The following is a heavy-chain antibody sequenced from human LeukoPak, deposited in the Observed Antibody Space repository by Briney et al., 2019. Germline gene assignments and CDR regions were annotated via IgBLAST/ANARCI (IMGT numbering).Heavy chain of an antibody. Sequence: PGGSLRLSCTASGFTFSSYAMSWVRQAPGKGLEWVSGISSSGGNTYHADSVKGRFTISRDNSKSTLYLQMKSLRAEDTAVYYCARSVWLDRNFDYWGQGNLLTVSS. V-gene: IGHV3-23*01. J-gene: IGHJ4*02. CDR1: GFTFSSYA. CDR2: ISSSGGNT. CDR3: ARSVWLDRNFDY. D-gene: IGHD6-19*01.